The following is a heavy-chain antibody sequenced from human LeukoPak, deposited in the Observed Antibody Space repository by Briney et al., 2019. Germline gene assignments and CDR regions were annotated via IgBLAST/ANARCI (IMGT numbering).Heavy chain of an antibody. Sequence: SETLSLTCTVSGGSVNRGTYYWSWIRQPPGKGLEWIGNIYYSGSAYYNPSLKSRVTMSVDTSKNQFSLKLSSVTAADTAVYYCARKPIVNSAWYYFDYWGQGTLVTVSS. J-gene: IGHJ4*02. CDR2: IYYSGSA. V-gene: IGHV4-39*07. CDR1: GGSVNRGTYY. CDR3: ARKPIVNSAWYYFDY. D-gene: IGHD3-22*01.